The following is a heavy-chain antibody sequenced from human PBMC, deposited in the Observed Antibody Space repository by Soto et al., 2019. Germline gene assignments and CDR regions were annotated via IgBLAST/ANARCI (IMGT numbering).Heavy chain of an antibody. CDR3: ARPLGGSGDFFFDP. CDR1: GYTFTSYG. J-gene: IGHJ5*02. V-gene: IGHV1-18*04. CDR2: ISVNNGNA. D-gene: IGHD3-3*01. Sequence: ASVKVSCKTPGYTFTSYGIAWVRQAPGQGPEWMGWISVNNGNALYAQKFQGRVSLTTDTSTTTVYMDLTSLRSDDTAVYYCARPLGGSGDFFFDPWGQGTLVTVSS.